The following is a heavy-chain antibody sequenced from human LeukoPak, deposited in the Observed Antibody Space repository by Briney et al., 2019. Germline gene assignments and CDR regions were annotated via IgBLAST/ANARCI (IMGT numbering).Heavy chain of an antibody. D-gene: IGHD2-2*01. Sequence: GGSLRLSCAASEFTFSNYALHWVRQAPGKGLEWVALISYDGSNKYYADSVKGRFTISRDNSKVTLYLQLNSLRAEDTAIYYCARADGAYQLLSGGLGYWGQGTLVTVSS. J-gene: IGHJ4*02. CDR3: ARADGAYQLLSGGLGY. CDR2: ISYDGSNK. V-gene: IGHV3-30-3*01. CDR1: EFTFSNYA.